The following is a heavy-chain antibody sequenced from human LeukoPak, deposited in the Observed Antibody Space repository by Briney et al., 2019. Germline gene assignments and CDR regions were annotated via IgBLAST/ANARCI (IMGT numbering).Heavy chain of an antibody. V-gene: IGHV3-23*01. CDR3: AKGRGIVVVPAAHFDY. D-gene: IGHD2-2*01. J-gene: IGHJ4*02. CDR2: ISGSGGST. Sequence: ETLSLTCTVSGGSISSGDYYWSWIRQPPGKGLEWVSAISGSGGSTYYADSVKGRFTISRDNSKNTLYLQMNSLRAEDTAVYYCAKGRGIVVVPAAHFDYWGQGTLVTASS. CDR1: GGSISSGDYY.